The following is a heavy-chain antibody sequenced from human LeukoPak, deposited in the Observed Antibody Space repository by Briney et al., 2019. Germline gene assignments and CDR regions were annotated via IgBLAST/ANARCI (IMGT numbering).Heavy chain of an antibody. CDR2: ISYDGSNK. CDR1: GFTFSSYG. Sequence: GRSLRLSCAASGFTFSSYGMHWVRQAPGKGLGWVAVISYDGSNKYYADSVKGRFTISRDNSKNTLYLQMNSLRAEDTAVYYCAKELRGYSYGLRNNWFDPWGQGTLVTVSS. J-gene: IGHJ5*02. D-gene: IGHD5-18*01. CDR3: AKELRGYSYGLRNNWFDP. V-gene: IGHV3-30*18.